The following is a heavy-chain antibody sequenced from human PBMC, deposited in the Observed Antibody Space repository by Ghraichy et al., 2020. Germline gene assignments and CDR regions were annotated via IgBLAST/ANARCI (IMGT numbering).Heavy chain of an antibody. V-gene: IGHV4-39*01. CDR2: IYYSGST. J-gene: IGHJ5*02. CDR1: GGSISSSSGYH. Sequence: SETLSLTCSVSGGSISSSSGYHWGWIRQPPGKGLEWIGSIYYSGSTYYNPSLNSLVTISVDTSKNQFSLKLSSVTAADTAIYYCARTYYYGSGSSNCFDPWGQGTLVSVSS. D-gene: IGHD3-10*01. CDR3: ARTYYYGSGSSNCFDP.